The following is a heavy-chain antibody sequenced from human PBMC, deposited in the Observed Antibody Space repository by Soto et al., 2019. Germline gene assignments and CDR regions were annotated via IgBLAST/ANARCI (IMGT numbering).Heavy chain of an antibody. CDR3: ATTRGIAVGGSFDY. CDR1: GGSISSSISY. D-gene: IGHD6-13*01. CDR2: IYSGST. J-gene: IGHJ4*02. Sequence: LSLAGTVSGGSISSSISYWGWIRQPPGKGLEWIGTIYSGSTYYNPSLKSRVTISVDTSKNQFSLKLSSVAAADTAIYFFATTRGIAVGGSFDYWGQGTLVTAFS. V-gene: IGHV4-39*01.